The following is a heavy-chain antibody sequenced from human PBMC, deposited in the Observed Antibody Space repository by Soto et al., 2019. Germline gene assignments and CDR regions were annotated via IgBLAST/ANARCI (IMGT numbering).Heavy chain of an antibody. Sequence: PGGSLRLSCAASGFTFRDYYMSWIRQAPGKGLEWLSYISPSGGTIKYADSVKGRFTISRDNAENSLYLQINSLRVEDMAVYYCATENWGSFDYWGQGALVTVSS. CDR1: GFTFRDYY. CDR3: ATENWGSFDY. J-gene: IGHJ4*02. CDR2: ISPSGGTI. V-gene: IGHV3-11*01. D-gene: IGHD7-27*01.